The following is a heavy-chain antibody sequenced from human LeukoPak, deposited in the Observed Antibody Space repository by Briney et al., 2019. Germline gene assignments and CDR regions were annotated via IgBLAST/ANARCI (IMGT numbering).Heavy chain of an antibody. CDR2: INGGGDYT. CDR1: GFTFSSYW. V-gene: IGHV3-74*03. CDR3: ARERDGRFFDY. D-gene: IGHD5-24*01. Sequence: GGSLRLSCAASGFTFSSYWMHWVRQAPGKGLMWLSRINGGGDYTTSADSVKGRLTISRDNAKNTLHLQMNTLRAEDTAVYYCARERDGRFFDYWGQGTLVTVSS. J-gene: IGHJ4*02.